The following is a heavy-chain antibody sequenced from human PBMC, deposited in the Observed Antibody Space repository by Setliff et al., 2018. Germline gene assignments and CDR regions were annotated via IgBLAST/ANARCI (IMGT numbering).Heavy chain of an antibody. CDR1: GGSISSSRYY. CDR2: IYYSGST. Sequence: SETLSLTCTVSGGSISSSRYYWGWIRQPPGKGLEWIGSIYYSGSTYYNPSLKSRVTTSVDTSKNQFSLKLSSVTAADTAVNYCARGWGSGWSKEGAFDIWGQGTMVTVSS. D-gene: IGHD6-19*01. CDR3: ARGWGSGWSKEGAFDI. V-gene: IGHV4-39*07. J-gene: IGHJ3*02.